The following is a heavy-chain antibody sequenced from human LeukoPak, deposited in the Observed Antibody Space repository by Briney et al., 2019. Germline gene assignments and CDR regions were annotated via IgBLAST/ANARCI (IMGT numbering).Heavy chain of an antibody. CDR2: INPNSGGT. Sequence: RASVKVSCKASGYTFTGYFMHWVRQAPGQGLEWMGWINPNSGGTNYAQKFQGRVTMTRDTSISTAYMELSRLRSDDTAVYYCARLFSSEYSSSWFDYYYYYYMDVWGKGTTVTVSS. CDR1: GYTFTGYF. V-gene: IGHV1-2*02. J-gene: IGHJ6*03. D-gene: IGHD6-13*01. CDR3: ARLFSSEYSSSWFDYYYYYYMDV.